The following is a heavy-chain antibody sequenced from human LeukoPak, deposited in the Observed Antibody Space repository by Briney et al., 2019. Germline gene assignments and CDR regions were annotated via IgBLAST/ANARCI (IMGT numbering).Heavy chain of an antibody. CDR1: GFTFSSYW. D-gene: IGHD2-8*01. J-gene: IGHJ4*02. Sequence: GGSLRLSCAASGFTFSSYWMHWVRRAPGKGLVWVSRINSDGSSTSYADSVKGRFTISRDNAKNSLYLQMNSLRVEDTAVYYCARTPYCTNGICYNRYYFDYWGQGTLVTVSS. CDR3: ARTPYCTNGICYNRYYFDY. V-gene: IGHV3-74*01. CDR2: INSDGSST.